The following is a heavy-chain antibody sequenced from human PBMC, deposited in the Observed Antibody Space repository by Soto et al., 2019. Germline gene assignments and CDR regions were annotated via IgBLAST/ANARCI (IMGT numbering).Heavy chain of an antibody. CDR3: AREEGCWYGAFDI. V-gene: IGHV4-59*01. Sequence: QVQLQESGPGLVKPSETLSLTCTVSGGSISNYYWSWVRQSPGKGLEWIGYIYYGGRTTYNPPFKSRATISVDTSKGQFFLNLNSVTAADTAVYYCAREEGCWYGAFDIWGQGTTVIVSS. CDR2: IYYGGRT. CDR1: GGSISNYY. D-gene: IGHD6-13*01. J-gene: IGHJ3*02.